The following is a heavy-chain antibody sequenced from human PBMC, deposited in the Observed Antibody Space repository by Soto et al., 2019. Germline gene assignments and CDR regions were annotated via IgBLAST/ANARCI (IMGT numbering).Heavy chain of an antibody. CDR3: ARVPATVTSWFDP. D-gene: IGHD4-17*01. Sequence: SETLSLTCAVSGGSISSSNWWSWVRQPPGKGLEWIGEIYHSGSTYYNPSLKSRVTISVDKSKNQFSLKLSSVTAADTAVYYCARVPATVTSWFDPWGQGTLVTVSS. V-gene: IGHV4-4*02. CDR2: IYHSGST. CDR1: GGSISSSNW. J-gene: IGHJ5*02.